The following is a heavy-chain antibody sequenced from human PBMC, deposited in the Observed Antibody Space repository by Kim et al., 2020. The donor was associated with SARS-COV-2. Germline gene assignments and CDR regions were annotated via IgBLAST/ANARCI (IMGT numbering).Heavy chain of an antibody. CDR1: GDTSSTSG. V-gene: IGHV1-18*01. CDR2: LNTKKGDT. J-gene: IGHJ4*02. CDR3: VRGTLGDANDY. D-gene: IGHD2-21*02. Sequence: ASVKVSCKTSGDTSSTSGFSWVRQAPGQGLEWMGWLNTKKGDTNYVQKLQDRVTMTTDSSTTAAYMELRSIKSDDTAVHYCVRGTLGDANDYLGQGTLVT.